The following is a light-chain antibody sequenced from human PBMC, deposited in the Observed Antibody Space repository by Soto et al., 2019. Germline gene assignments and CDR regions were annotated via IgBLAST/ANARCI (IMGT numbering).Light chain of an antibody. Sequence: DIQMTQSTSSLSASVGDRVTITCRASQSISNYLNWYQQKPGKAPNLLIYAASSLQSGVPSRFSGSGSGTDFTLTISSLQPEDFAIYYCQQTYSTPRTFGQGNKVEIK. J-gene: IGKJ1*01. V-gene: IGKV1-39*01. CDR1: QSISNY. CDR3: QQTYSTPRT. CDR2: AAS.